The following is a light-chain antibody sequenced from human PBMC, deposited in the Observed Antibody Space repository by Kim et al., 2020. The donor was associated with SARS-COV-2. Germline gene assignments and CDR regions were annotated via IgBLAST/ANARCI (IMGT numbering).Light chain of an antibody. CDR2: GAS. Sequence: EIVLTQSPGTLSLSPGERVTLSCRASQSVSSSYLAWYQHKPGQAPRLLIYGASTRATGIPDRFSGSGSGTDFTLSISRLEPEDFAVYYCQRYDTRAFGQGTKLEI. J-gene: IGKJ2*01. CDR3: QRYDTRA. V-gene: IGKV3-20*01. CDR1: QSVSSSY.